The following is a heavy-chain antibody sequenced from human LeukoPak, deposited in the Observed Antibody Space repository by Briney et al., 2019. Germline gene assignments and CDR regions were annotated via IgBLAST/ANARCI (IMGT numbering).Heavy chain of an antibody. CDR3: AKDPVPKYYDFWSSPGG. J-gene: IGHJ4*02. V-gene: IGHV3-23*01. CDR2: ITGSAGST. CDR1: GFTSSNYA. Sequence: GGSLRLSCAASGFTSSNYAMSWVRQAPGKGLEWVSVITGSAGSTYHADSVKGRFTISRDNSKNTLYLQMNSLRAEDTAVYYCAKDPVPKYYDFWSSPGGWGQGTLVTVSS. D-gene: IGHD3-3*01.